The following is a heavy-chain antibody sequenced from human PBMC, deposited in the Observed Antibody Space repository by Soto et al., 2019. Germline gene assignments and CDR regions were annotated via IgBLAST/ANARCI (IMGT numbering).Heavy chain of an antibody. CDR2: IWHDGSDK. V-gene: IGHV3-33*01. D-gene: IGHD6-19*01. CDR3: ARGSGNYYYGMHV. Sequence: QVQLVESGGGVVQPGRSLRLSCVASGFIFSTYGMHWVRQAPGKGLEWVALIWHDGSDKYYADSVKGRFTISRDNSKTTLYLQMNRLRAEDTAVYYCARGSGNYYYGMHVWGQGTTVTVSS. J-gene: IGHJ6*02. CDR1: GFIFSTYG.